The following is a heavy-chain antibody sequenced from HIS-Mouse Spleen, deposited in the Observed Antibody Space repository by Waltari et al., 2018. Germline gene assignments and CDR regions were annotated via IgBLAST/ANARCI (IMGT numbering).Heavy chain of an antibody. CDR3: ARHYSDGQPGNY. Sequence: EVQLVQSGAEVKKPGESLKISCKGSGYSFTSYWIGWVRQMPGKGLEWMGLLHPGDSITRYSPSFQCQATILADKSTSTDSLHWSSMKASDTAMYYCARHYSDGQPGNYWGQGTLVTVSS. CDR2: LHPGDSIT. J-gene: IGHJ4*02. CDR1: GYSFTSYW. V-gene: IGHV5-51*01. D-gene: IGHD2-15*01.